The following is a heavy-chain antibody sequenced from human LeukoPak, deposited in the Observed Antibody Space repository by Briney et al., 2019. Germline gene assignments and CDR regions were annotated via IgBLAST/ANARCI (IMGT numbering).Heavy chain of an antibody. V-gene: IGHV3-30*04. D-gene: IGHD1-26*01. J-gene: IGHJ4*02. CDR3: AKGNSGIFSPIFDY. Sequence: GTSLRLSCAASGFTFTPYAMHWVRQAPGKGLEWVAVISYDGSNKYYADSVKGCFTISRDNSKDTLYLQMNSLRPEDTAVYFCAKGNSGIFSPIFDYWGQGTLVTVSS. CDR2: ISYDGSNK. CDR1: GFTFTPYA.